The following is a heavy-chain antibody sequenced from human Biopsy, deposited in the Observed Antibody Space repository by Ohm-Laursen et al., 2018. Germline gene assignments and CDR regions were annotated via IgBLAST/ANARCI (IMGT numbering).Heavy chain of an antibody. CDR1: GDSITRPY. J-gene: IGHJ4*02. CDR3: AHGSGSYYKWDF. V-gene: IGHV4-59*08. CDR2: VFDRGTT. Sequence: SETLSLTCTLSGDSITRPYWSWIRQSPGKGLEWIGHVFDRGTTNYNPSVRSRVTMSEDTSKKHFSLKMTSVTAADTAIYYCAHGSGSYYKWDFWGRGILVTVSS. D-gene: IGHD3-10*01.